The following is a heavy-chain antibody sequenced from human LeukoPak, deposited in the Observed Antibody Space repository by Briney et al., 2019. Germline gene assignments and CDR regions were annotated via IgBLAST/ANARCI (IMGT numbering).Heavy chain of an antibody. CDR1: GFTFSSYS. D-gene: IGHD6-19*01. Sequence: PGGSLRLSCAASGFTFSSYSMNWVRQAPGKGLEWVSSIRSSSSYIYYADSVKGRFTISRDNAKNSLYLQMNSLRAKDTAVYYCARDLGIAVAFNFGAFDIWGQGTMVTLSS. V-gene: IGHV3-21*01. CDR3: ARDLGIAVAFNFGAFDI. CDR2: IRSSSSYI. J-gene: IGHJ3*02.